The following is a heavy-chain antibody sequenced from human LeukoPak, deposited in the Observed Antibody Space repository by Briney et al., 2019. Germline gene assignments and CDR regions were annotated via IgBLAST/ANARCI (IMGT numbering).Heavy chain of an antibody. CDR1: GGTFSSYA. V-gene: IGHV1-69*13. CDR2: ITPIFGTA. CDR3: AGTYDSRNGYFDY. J-gene: IGHJ4*02. D-gene: IGHD3-22*01. Sequence: GASVKVSCKASGGTFSSYAISWVRQAPGQGLEWMGGITPIFGTANYAQKFQGRVTITADESTSTAYMELSSLRSEDTAVYYCAGTYDSRNGYFDYWGQGTLVTVSS.